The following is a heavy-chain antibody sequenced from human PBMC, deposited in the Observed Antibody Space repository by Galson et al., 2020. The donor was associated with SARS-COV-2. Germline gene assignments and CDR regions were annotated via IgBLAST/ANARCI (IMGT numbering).Heavy chain of an antibody. CDR1: GGSFSGYY. CDR3: ATSSGWAAEYFQH. V-gene: IGHV4-34*01. Sequence: ETLSLTCAVYGGSFSGYYWSWIRQPPGKGLEWIGEINSSGSTNYNPSLKSRVTISVDTSKNHFSLKLSSVTAADTAVYYCATSSGWAAEYFQHWGQGTLVTVSS. CDR2: INSSGST. D-gene: IGHD6-19*01. J-gene: IGHJ1*01.